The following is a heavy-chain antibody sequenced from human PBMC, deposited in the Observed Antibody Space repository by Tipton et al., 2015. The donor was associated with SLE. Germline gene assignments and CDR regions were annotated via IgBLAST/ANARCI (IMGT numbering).Heavy chain of an antibody. J-gene: IGHJ4*02. CDR2: INYSGST. V-gene: IGHV4-34*01. Sequence: LRLSCAVYGGSFSGYYWSWIRQPPGKGLEWIGEINYSGSTNYNPSLKSRVTISVDTSKNQFSLKPNSVTAADTAVYYCARGPRWAPLCEFWGQGTLVTVSS. CDR3: ARGPRWAPLCEF. CDR1: GGSFSGYY. D-gene: IGHD1-26*01.